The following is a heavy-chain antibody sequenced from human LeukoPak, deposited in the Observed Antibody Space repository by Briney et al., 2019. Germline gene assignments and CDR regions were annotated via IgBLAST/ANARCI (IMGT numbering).Heavy chain of an antibody. CDR2: IWFDARNE. J-gene: IGHJ4*02. CDR3: AREYSTSWALTY. CDR1: GFTFSSYG. Sequence: SGGSLRLSCAASGFTFSSYGMHWVRQAPGKGLEWVAGIWFDARNEHYADSVKGRFTISRDNAKNTLYLQMNSLRAEDTAVYYCAREYSTSWALTYWGQGTLVTVSS. V-gene: IGHV3-33*01. D-gene: IGHD2-2*01.